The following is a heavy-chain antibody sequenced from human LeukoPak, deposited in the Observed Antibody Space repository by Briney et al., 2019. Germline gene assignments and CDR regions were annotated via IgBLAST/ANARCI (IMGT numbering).Heavy chain of an antibody. V-gene: IGHV4-31*03. CDR2: IYYSGST. CDR3: ARARPAYCGGDCNYYYYYYYMDV. CDR1: GGSISSGGYH. D-gene: IGHD2-21*02. J-gene: IGHJ6*03. Sequence: SETLSLTCTVSGGSISSGGYHWSWIRQHPGKGLEWIGYIYYSGSTYYNPSLKSRVTISVDTSKNQFSLKLSSVTAADTAVYYCARARPAYCGGDCNYYYYYYYMDVWGKGTTVTVSS.